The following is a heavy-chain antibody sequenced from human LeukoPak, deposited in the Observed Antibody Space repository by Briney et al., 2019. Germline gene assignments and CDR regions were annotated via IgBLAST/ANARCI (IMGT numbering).Heavy chain of an antibody. CDR2: IYYSGST. J-gene: IGHJ5*02. V-gene: IGHV4-59*01. CDR3: ARSKYSSSSASGFYP. D-gene: IGHD6-13*01. Sequence: PSETLSLTCTVSGGSISSYYWSWIRQPPGKGLKWIGYIYYSGSTNYNPSLKSRVTISVDTSENQFSLKLSSVTAADTAVYYCARSKYSSSSASGFYPWGQGTLVTVSS. CDR1: GGSISSYY.